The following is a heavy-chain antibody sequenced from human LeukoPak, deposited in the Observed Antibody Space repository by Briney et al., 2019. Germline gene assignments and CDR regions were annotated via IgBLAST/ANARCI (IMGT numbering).Heavy chain of an antibody. CDR2: ISAYNGNT. J-gene: IGHJ4*02. V-gene: IGHV1-18*01. CDR1: GYTFTSYG. D-gene: IGHD3-10*01. Sequence: GASVKVSCKASGYTFTSYGISWVRQAPGQGLEWMGWISAYNGNTNYAQKLQGRVTMTTDTSTSTAYMELRSLTSDDTAVYYCARVGGSGRSNPYYLDYWGQGTLVTVSS. CDR3: ARVGGSGRSNPYYLDY.